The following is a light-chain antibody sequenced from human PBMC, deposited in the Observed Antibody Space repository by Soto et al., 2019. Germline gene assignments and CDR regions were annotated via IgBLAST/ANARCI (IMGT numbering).Light chain of an antibody. CDR3: QQYGNPPWT. CDR1: QRVGSSY. Sequence: EIVMTQSPATLSVSPGGRATLSCRVSQRVGSSYLAWYQHKPDQAPRLLIYGASGRATGTPDRFSGSGSGTDFSLTISRLEPEDFAVYYCQQYGNPPWTSGQGTKVDIK. V-gene: IGKV3-20*01. J-gene: IGKJ1*01. CDR2: GAS.